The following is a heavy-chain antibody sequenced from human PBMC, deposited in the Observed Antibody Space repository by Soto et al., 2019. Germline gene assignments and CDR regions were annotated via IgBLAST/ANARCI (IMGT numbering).Heavy chain of an antibody. CDR3: AKCSPRYSSGLKAYYFDY. J-gene: IGHJ4*02. Sequence: EVQLLESGGGLVQPGGSPRLSCVASGFTFSSYAMSWVRQAPGKGLEWVSTISGSGGSTYYADSVKGRFTISRDNSKNTLYLQVNSLRAEDTAVYYCAKCSPRYSSGLKAYYFDYWGQGTLVTVSS. D-gene: IGHD6-19*01. CDR1: GFTFSSYA. CDR2: ISGSGGST. V-gene: IGHV3-23*01.